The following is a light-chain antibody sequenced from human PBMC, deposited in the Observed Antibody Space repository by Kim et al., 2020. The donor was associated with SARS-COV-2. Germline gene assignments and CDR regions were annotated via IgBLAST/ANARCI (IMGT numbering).Light chain of an antibody. V-gene: IGLV3-19*01. CDR2: GKN. CDR1: SLRSYY. Sequence: SSELTQDPAVSVALGQTVRITCQGDSLRSYYTTWFQQKPGQAPIVVVYGKNNRPSGIPARFSGSSSGNTASLTITGTQAGDEADYYCNSRDNNDNVIFGGGTQLTVL. CDR3: NSRDNNDNVI. J-gene: IGLJ2*01.